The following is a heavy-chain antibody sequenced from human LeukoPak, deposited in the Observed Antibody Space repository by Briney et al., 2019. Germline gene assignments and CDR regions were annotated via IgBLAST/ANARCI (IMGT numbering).Heavy chain of an antibody. D-gene: IGHD3-3*01. CDR2: IKQDGSER. CDR3: ARVGDVIAFDI. Sequence: GGSLRLSCAASGLTFSSYWMSWVRQAPGKGLEWVANIKQDGSERNYVESVKGRFTISRDNAKNSLYLQMNSLRAEDTAVYYCARVGDVIAFDIWGQGTMVTVSS. CDR1: GLTFSSYW. V-gene: IGHV3-7*05. J-gene: IGHJ3*02.